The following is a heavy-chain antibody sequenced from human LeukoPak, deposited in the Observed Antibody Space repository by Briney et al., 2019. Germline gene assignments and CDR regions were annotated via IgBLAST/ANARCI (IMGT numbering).Heavy chain of an antibody. V-gene: IGHV4-34*01. CDR2: INHSGST. D-gene: IGHD6-19*01. CDR1: GGSFSGYY. Sequence: PSETLSLTCAVYGGSFSGYYWSWIPQPPGKGLEWIGEINHSGSTNYNPSLKSRVTISVDTSKNQFSLKLSSVTAADTAVYYCAREGIAVAGTPFDYWGQGTLVTVSS. J-gene: IGHJ4*02. CDR3: AREGIAVAGTPFDY.